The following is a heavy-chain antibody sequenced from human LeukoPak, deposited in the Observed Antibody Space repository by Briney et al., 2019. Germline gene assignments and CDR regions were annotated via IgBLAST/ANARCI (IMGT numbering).Heavy chain of an antibody. CDR1: GYTFTDYY. V-gene: IGHV1-2*02. Sequence: ASVKVSCKASGYTFTDYYMHWVRQAPGQGLEWMGWINPNSGGTNYAQKFQGRVTMTRDTSISTAYMELSRLRSDDTAVYYCARGLALFGELPFDYWGQGTLVTVSS. D-gene: IGHD3-10*02. CDR3: ARGLALFGELPFDY. J-gene: IGHJ4*02. CDR2: INPNSGGT.